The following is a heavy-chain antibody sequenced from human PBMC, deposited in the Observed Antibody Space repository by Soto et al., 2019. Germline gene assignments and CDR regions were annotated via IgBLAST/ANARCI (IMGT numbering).Heavy chain of an antibody. V-gene: IGHV3-48*01. J-gene: IGHJ6*03. CDR1: GFTFSSYS. Sequence: PGGSLRLSCAASGFTFSSYSMNWVRQAPGKGLEWVSYISSSSSTIYYADSVKGRFTISRDNAKNSLYLQMNSLRAEDTAVYYCARANGDGRGRITIFGVYYYYYMDVWGKGTTVTVSS. CDR2: ISSSSSTI. CDR3: ARANGDGRGRITIFGVYYYYYMDV. D-gene: IGHD3-3*01.